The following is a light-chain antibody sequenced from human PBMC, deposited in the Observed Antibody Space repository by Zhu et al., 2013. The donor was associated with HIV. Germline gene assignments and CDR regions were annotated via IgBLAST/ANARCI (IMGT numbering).Light chain of an antibody. CDR2: EVT. CDR3: GTWDSSLSAVV. J-gene: IGLJ2*01. Sequence: QSALTQPPSASGSPGQSVTISCTGTRSDIGSYNYVSWYQQHPGKAPKLMIYEVTKRPSGIPDRFSGSKSGTSATLAITGLQTGDEAHYYCGTWDSSLSAVVFGGGTKLTVL. V-gene: IGLV2-8*01. CDR1: RSDIGSYNY.